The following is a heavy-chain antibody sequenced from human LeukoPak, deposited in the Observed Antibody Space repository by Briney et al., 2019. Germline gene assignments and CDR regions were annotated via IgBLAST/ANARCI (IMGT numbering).Heavy chain of an antibody. J-gene: IGHJ6*02. CDR3: ARDAPEWELDYYGMDV. Sequence: GGSLRLSCAASGFTFSDHYMDWVRQAPGKGLEWVGLTRNKANSYTTEYAASVKGRFTISRDDSKNSLYLQMNSLKTEDTAVYYCARDAPEWELDYYGMDVWGQGTTVTVSS. CDR1: GFTFSDHY. D-gene: IGHD1-26*01. V-gene: IGHV3-72*01. CDR2: TRNKANSYTT.